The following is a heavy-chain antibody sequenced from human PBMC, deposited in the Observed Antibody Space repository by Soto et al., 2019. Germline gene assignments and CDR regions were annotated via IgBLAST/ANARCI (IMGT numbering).Heavy chain of an antibody. D-gene: IGHD2-15*01. CDR3: ARLLGYCSGGSCYTPLYFDY. Sequence: GESLKISCKGSGYSFTSYWIGWVRQMPGKGLEWMGIIYPGDSDTRYSPSFQGQITISADKSISTAYLQWSSLKASDTAMYYCARLLGYCSGGSCYTPLYFDYWGQGTLVTVSS. CDR1: GYSFTSYW. CDR2: IYPGDSDT. V-gene: IGHV5-51*01. J-gene: IGHJ4*02.